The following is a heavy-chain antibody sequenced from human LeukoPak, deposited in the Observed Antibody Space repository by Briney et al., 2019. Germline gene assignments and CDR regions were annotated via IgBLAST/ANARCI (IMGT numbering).Heavy chain of an antibody. J-gene: IGHJ5*02. CDR3: ARGGSWSWFDP. V-gene: IGHV6-1*01. Sequence: SQTLSLTCAISGDSVSSNSAAWSWIRQSPSRGLEWLGRTYYRSKWYTDYAVSVKSRITINPDTSKNQFSLQLNSVTPEDTAVHYCARGGSWSWFDPWGQGTLVTVSS. CDR1: GDSVSSNSAA. D-gene: IGHD1-26*01. CDR2: TYYRSKWYT.